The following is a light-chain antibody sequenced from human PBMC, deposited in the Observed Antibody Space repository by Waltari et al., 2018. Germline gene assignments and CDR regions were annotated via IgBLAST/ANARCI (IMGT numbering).Light chain of an antibody. CDR2: KVS. J-gene: IGKJ4*01. V-gene: IGKV2-30*02. Sequence: DVVMTQSPLSLPVTLGQPASISCRSSQSLLHSDGNTYLNWFHQRPGQSPRRLSYKVSNRDSGVSDRFSGSGSGTDFTLKISRVEAEDVGVYYCMQGTHWPLNFGGGTKVEIK. CDR1: QSLLHSDGNTY. CDR3: MQGTHWPLN.